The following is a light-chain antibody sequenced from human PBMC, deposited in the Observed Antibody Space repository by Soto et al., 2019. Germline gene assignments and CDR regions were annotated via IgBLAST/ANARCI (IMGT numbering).Light chain of an antibody. Sequence: QSALTQPASVSGSPGQSITISCTGTSSDFGSYNLVSWYQQYPGKAPKLMIYEVSKRPSGVSNRFSGSKSGNTASLTISGLQAEDEADYYCCSYAGSSTFEVFGGGTKLTVL. J-gene: IGLJ3*02. CDR1: SSDFGSYNL. V-gene: IGLV2-23*02. CDR2: EVS. CDR3: CSYAGSSTFEV.